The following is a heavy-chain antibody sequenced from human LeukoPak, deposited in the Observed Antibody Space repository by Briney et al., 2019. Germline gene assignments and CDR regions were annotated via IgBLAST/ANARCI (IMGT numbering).Heavy chain of an antibody. V-gene: IGHV3-21*01. CDR2: ISSSSSYI. D-gene: IGHD3-10*01. J-gene: IGHJ4*02. CDR3: ASLGVTTFDY. Sequence: NPGGSPRLSCAASGFTFSSYSMNWVRQAPGKGLEWVSSISSSSSYIYYADSVKGRFTISRDNAKNSLYLQMNSLRAEDTAVYYCASLGVTTFDYWGQGTLVTVSS. CDR1: GFTFSSYS.